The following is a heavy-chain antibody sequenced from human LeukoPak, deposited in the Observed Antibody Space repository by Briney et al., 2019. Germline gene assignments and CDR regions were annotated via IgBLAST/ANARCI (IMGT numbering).Heavy chain of an antibody. J-gene: IGHJ4*02. Sequence: SVKVSCKASGYTFTGYYMHWVRQAPGQGLEWMGRIIPILGIANYAQKFQGRVTITADKSTSTAYMELSSLRSEDTAVYYCARVPMVRGTIHDYWGQGTLVTVSS. D-gene: IGHD3-10*01. V-gene: IGHV1-69*04. CDR2: IIPILGIA. CDR3: ARVPMVRGTIHDY. CDR1: GYTFTGYY.